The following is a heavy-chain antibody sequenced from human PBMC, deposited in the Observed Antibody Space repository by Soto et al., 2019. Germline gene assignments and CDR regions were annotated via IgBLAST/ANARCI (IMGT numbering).Heavy chain of an antibody. CDR2: ISGSGGST. J-gene: IGHJ4*02. CDR3: AKAPPSGWGGYYFDY. V-gene: IGHV3-23*01. D-gene: IGHD6-19*01. Sequence: GGSLRLSCAASGFTFRDKAMTWVRQAPGKGLEWVAGISGSGGSTYYADSVKGRFTISKDHSKNTVFLQMDHLRGDDTAVYYCAKAPPSGWGGYYFDYWGQGTRVTVSS. CDR1: GFTFRDKA.